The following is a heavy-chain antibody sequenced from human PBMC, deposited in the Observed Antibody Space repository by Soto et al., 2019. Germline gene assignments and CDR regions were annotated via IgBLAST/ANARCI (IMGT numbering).Heavy chain of an antibody. CDR3: ASIPRRGYSYGIDY. D-gene: IGHD2-21*02. CDR2: IYFTGAT. Sequence: QVQLQESGPGLVKPSQTLSLTCNVSGASISSGISYWTWIRQHPGEGLEWIGHIYFTGATYSNPSLRSRLTMSVDTSKNQFSLKLTSVTAADTATYYCASIPRRGYSYGIDYWGQGTLVTVSS. V-gene: IGHV4-31*03. J-gene: IGHJ4*02. CDR1: GASISSGISY.